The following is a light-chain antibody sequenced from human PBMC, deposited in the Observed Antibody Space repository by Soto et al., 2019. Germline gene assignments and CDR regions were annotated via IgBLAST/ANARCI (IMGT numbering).Light chain of an antibody. CDR3: QHYDNSAALT. CDR2: GVS. CDR1: QTVSSSC. V-gene: IGKV3-20*01. Sequence: EIVLTQSPGTLSLSPGESATLFCRASQTVSSSCLAWYQQKPGQAPRLLIYGVSSRATGIPDRFSGSGSGTDFTLTLSRLQPEDFAVYYCQHYDNSAALTFGGGTNVEIK. J-gene: IGKJ4*01.